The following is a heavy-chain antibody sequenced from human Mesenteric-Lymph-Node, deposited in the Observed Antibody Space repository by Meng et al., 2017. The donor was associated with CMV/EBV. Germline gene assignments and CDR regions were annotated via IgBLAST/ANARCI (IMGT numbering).Heavy chain of an antibody. V-gene: IGHV4-34*01. Sequence: LSCAVSGGSFCGYYWSWIRQPPGKGLEWIGEINHSGSTNYNPSLKSRVTISVDTSKNQFSLKLSSVTAADTAVYYCARCLDSVWFDPWGQGTLVTVSS. CDR2: INHSGST. CDR1: GGSFCGYY. CDR3: ARCLDSVWFDP. J-gene: IGHJ5*02.